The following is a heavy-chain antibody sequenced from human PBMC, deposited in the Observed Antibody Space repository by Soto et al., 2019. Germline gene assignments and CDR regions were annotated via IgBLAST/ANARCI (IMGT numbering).Heavy chain of an antibody. CDR2: IYWNDDK. CDR1: GFSLSTSGVG. V-gene: IGHV2-5*01. D-gene: IGHD2-2*02. CDR3: ALKSRIVVVPAAITARPLGAPGWFDP. Sequence: SGPTLVNPTQTLTLTCTFSGFSLSTSGVGVGWIRQPPGKALEWLALIYWNDDKRYSPSLKSRLTITKDTSKNQVVLTMTNMDPVDTATYYCALKSRIVVVPAAITARPLGAPGWFDPWGQGTLVTVS. J-gene: IGHJ5*02.